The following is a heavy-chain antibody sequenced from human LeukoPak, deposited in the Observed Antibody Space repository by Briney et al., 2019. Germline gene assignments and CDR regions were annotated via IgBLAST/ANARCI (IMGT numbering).Heavy chain of an antibody. CDR3: ARSKGSGRSGGNYFDC. D-gene: IGHD3-10*01. CDR2: ISSSSSYI. J-gene: IGHJ4*02. V-gene: IGHV3-21*01. CDR1: GFTFSSYS. Sequence: GGSLRLSCAASGFTFSSYSMNWVRQAPGKGLEWVSSISSSSSYIYYADSVKGRFTISRDNAKNSLYLQMNSLRAEDTAVYYCARSKGSGRSGGNYFDCWGQGTLVTVSS.